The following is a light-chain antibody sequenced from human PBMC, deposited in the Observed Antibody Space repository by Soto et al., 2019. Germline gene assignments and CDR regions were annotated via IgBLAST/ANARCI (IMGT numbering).Light chain of an antibody. CDR1: SSSIGAGYD. V-gene: IGLV1-40*01. J-gene: IGLJ2*01. CDR3: QSFDSSLSTVV. CDR2: GNS. Sequence: QSVLTQPPSVSGAPGQGVTISCTGSSSSIGAGYDVHWYQQLPGTAPKLLIYGNSNRPSGVPDRFSGSKSGTSASLAITGLQAEDEADYYCQSFDSSLSTVVFGGGTKVTVL.